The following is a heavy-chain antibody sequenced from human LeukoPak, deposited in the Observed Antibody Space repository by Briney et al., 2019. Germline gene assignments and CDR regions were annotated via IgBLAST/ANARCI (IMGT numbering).Heavy chain of an antibody. J-gene: IGHJ4*02. D-gene: IGHD3-10*01. CDR2: INPSVGTT. CDR1: GYTFTNYY. CDR3: ARSVFPYYSGSGSPYNVDVRQNSYFDF. V-gene: IGHV1-46*01. Sequence: ASVKVSCKAFGYTFTNYYIHWVRQAPGQGLEWMGTINPSVGTTRSAKGRASLTRDTSTSTVYMALGTLRSEDTAVYYCARSVFPYYSGSGSPYNVDVRQNSYFDFWGQGTLVTVSS.